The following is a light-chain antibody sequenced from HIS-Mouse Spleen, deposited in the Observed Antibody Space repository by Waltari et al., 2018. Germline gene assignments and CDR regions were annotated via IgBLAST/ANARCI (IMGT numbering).Light chain of an antibody. CDR2: AAS. J-gene: IGKJ1*01. V-gene: IGKV1-9*01. CDR1: QGISSY. Sequence: DIQLTQSPSFLSASVGDRVTITCRASQGISSYLAWYQQKPGKAPKLLIYAASTLQSGGPSRFSGSGSGTEFTLTISSLQPEDFATYYCQRLNSYPPTFGQGTKVEIK. CDR3: QRLNSYPPT.